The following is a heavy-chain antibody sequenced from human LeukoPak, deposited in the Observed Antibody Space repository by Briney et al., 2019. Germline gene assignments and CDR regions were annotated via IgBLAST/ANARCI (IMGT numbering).Heavy chain of an antibody. D-gene: IGHD4-11*01. Sequence: SETLSLXCTVSGGSNSSGSYYWSWNRQPAGKGLEWIGRIYTSGITNYNPSLKSRVTISVDTSKNQFSLKLSSVTAADTAVYYCARTKVPYYMDVWGKGTTVTVSS. J-gene: IGHJ6*03. V-gene: IGHV4-61*02. CDR3: ARTKVPYYMDV. CDR2: IYTSGIT. CDR1: GGSNSSGSYY.